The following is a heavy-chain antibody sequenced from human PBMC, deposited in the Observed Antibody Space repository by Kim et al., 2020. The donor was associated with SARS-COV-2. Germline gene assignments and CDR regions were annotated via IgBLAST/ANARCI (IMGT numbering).Heavy chain of an antibody. Sequence: GGSLRLSCAASGFTVSSNYMNWVRQAPGKGLEWISIIYSGGGAYYAEPVKGRFTISRDTSKNTVYLQLNSLSVEDTAVYYCAREDYDEGMDVWGQGTTVTVSS. CDR2: IYSGGGA. J-gene: IGHJ6*02. CDR3: AREDYDEGMDV. V-gene: IGHV3-53*01. CDR1: GFTVSSNY. D-gene: IGHD3-16*01.